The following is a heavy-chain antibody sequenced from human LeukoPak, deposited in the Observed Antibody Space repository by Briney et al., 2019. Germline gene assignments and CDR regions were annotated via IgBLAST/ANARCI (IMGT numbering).Heavy chain of an antibody. CDR1: GGSFSGYY. D-gene: IGHD3-22*01. J-gene: IGHJ5*02. CDR3: AREVRDYYDSRFDP. V-gene: IGHV4-34*09. CDR2: INHSGST. Sequence: SETLSLTCAVYGGSFSGYYWSWIRQPPGKGLEWIGEINHSGSTNYNPSLKSRVTISVDTSKNQFSLKPSSVTAADTAVYYCAREVRDYYDSRFDPWGQGTLVTVSS.